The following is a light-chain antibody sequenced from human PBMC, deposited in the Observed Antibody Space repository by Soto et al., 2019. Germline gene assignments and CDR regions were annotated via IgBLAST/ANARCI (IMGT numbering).Light chain of an antibody. CDR1: NSDIGNYDF. V-gene: IGLV2-14*01. Sequence: QSGLAQPASVSRTPGQSITIACTGTNSDIGNYDFVSWYQQVPGTAPKAMIYEVSSRPSGVSNRFSGSKSGNTASLTISGLQAEDEAYYYCSSYTTSTSFILFGGGTQMTVL. CDR2: EVS. J-gene: IGLJ2*01. CDR3: SSYTTSTSFIL.